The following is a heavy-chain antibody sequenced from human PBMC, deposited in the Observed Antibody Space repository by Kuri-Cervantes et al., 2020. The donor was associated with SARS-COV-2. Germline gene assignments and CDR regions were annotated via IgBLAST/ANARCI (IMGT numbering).Heavy chain of an antibody. D-gene: IGHD5-12*01. Sequence: GGSLRLSCAASGFNFRGYWMTWVRQAPGKGLVWVSRINSDGSSTSYADSVKGRFTISRDNAKNTLYLQMNSLRAEDTAVYYCARDQGVATPDCWGQGTLVTVSS. CDR2: INSDGSST. CDR3: ARDQGVATPDC. V-gene: IGHV3-74*01. CDR1: GFNFRGYW. J-gene: IGHJ4*02.